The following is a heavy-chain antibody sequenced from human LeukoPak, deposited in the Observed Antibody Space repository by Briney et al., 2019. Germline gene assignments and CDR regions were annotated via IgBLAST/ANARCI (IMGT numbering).Heavy chain of an antibody. D-gene: IGHD2-15*01. V-gene: IGHV3-23*01. Sequence: PGGSLRLSCAASGFTFSSYGMSWVRQAPGKGLECFSAITGSGGSTYYADSVKGRFTISRDNPTNTLYLQMNSLRAEDTAVYYCAKLIETAATGNWGQGTLVTVSS. J-gene: IGHJ4*02. CDR2: ITGSGGST. CDR3: AKLIETAATGN. CDR1: GFTFSSYG.